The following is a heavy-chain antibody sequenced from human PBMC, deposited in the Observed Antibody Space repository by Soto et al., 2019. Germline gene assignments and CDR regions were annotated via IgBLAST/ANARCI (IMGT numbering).Heavy chain of an antibody. CDR1: GFIFSNYS. Sequence: GGSLRLSCVGSGFIFSNYSINWVRQAPGKGLEWVSSISSRSDIYYAESVKGRFTISRDNAKNSVSLQMNSLRAEGTAVYYCAREYTAWPLAYGLDVWGQGTTVTVSS. J-gene: IGHJ6*02. CDR2: ISSRSDI. V-gene: IGHV3-21*01. CDR3: AREYTAWPLAYGLDV. D-gene: IGHD2-2*02.